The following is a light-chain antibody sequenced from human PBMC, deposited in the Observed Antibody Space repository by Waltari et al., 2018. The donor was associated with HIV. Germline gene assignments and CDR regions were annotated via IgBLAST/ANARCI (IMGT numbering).Light chain of an antibody. CDR3: AVWDDSLRSVL. CDR1: RSTIGSNT. J-gene: IGLJ3*02. CDR2: TNI. Sequence: QSVLTQPPSASGTPGQRVNISCSRGRSTIGSNTVNWYRQFPGEAPKLLIYTNIQRPSGVPDRFSGSKSGTSASLAISGLQSEDEVDFYCAVWDDSLRSVLFGGGTRLTVL. V-gene: IGLV1-44*01.